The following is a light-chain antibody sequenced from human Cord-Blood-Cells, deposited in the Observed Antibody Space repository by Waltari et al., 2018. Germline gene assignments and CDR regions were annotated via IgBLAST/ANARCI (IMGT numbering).Light chain of an antibody. CDR3: CSYAGSYTLGV. Sequence: QSALTQPRSVSGSPGQSVTISCTGTSSDVGGYNYVSWYQQHPGKAPKLMIVDVSTRASGVRTPFSGSKSCNTACLTSAGRQAEDEADYYCCSYAGSYTLGVFGGGTKLTVL. CDR2: DVS. CDR1: SSDVGGYNY. V-gene: IGLV2-11*01. J-gene: IGLJ2*01.